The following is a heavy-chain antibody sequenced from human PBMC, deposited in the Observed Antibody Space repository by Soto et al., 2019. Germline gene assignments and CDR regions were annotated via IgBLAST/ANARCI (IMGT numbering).Heavy chain of an antibody. CDR3: AREAGIAVAGQRYYYYDYGMDV. CDR2: IYHSGST. D-gene: IGHD6-19*01. J-gene: IGHJ6*02. CDR1: GYSISGGYY. V-gene: IGHV4-38-2*02. Sequence: SETLSLTCAVSGYSISGGYYWGWIREPPGKGLEWIGSIYHSGSTYYNPSLKSRVTISVDTSKNQFSLKLSSVTAADTAVYYCAREAGIAVAGQRYYYYDYGMDVWGQGTTVTVSS.